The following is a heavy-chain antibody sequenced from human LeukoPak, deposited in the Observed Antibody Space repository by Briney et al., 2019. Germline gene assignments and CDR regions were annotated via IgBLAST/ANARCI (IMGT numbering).Heavy chain of an antibody. CDR1: GYTFTGYY. Sequence: ASVKVSCKASGYTFTGYYMHWVRQAPGQGLEWMGWINPNSGGTNYAQKFQGRVTMTRDTSISTAYMELSRLRSDDTAVYYCARRESKRAVAGVDPWGQGTLVTASS. CDR2: INPNSGGT. V-gene: IGHV1-2*02. CDR3: ARRESKRAVAGVDP. D-gene: IGHD6-19*01. J-gene: IGHJ5*02.